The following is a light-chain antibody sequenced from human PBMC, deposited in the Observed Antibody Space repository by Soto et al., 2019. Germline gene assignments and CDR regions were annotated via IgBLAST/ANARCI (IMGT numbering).Light chain of an antibody. CDR1: EAIGYNY. Sequence: EMVMTQSPATFSVSLGERATLSCRASEAIGYNYLAWYRQQSGLAPTLLIYDASTRAPGIPDRFSGSGSGTDFTLTISRLEPGDFAVYYCQQYDTSYTFGPGTRLEI. J-gene: IGKJ2*01. CDR2: DAS. CDR3: QQYDTSYT. V-gene: IGKV3D-20*01.